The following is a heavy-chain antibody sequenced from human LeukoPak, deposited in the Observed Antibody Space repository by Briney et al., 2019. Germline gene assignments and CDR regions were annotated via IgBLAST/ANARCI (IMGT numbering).Heavy chain of an antibody. CDR2: IYYSGST. Sequence: SETLSLTCTVSGGSISSYYWSWIRQPPGKGLEWIGYIYYSGSTNYNPSLKSRVTISVDTSKNQFSLKLSSVTAADTAVYYCAISPLGARLDYWGQGTLVTVSS. CDR1: GGSISSYY. V-gene: IGHV4-59*01. D-gene: IGHD1-26*01. CDR3: AISPLGARLDY. J-gene: IGHJ4*02.